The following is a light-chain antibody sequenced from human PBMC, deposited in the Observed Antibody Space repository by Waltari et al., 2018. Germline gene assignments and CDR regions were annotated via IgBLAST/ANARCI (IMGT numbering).Light chain of an antibody. CDR2: GNT. J-gene: IGLJ2*01. V-gene: IGLV1-40*01. CDR3: QSFDSNLNGGVL. CDR1: SSNIGARND. Sequence: QSVLTQLPSVSGAPGQRVTITCTGSSSNIGARNDVHWYQHLPGTAPKLLIYGNTDRPSGVPDRFSGSKSGTSASLAITGLRAEDEGDYYCQSFDSNLNGGVLFGGGTKLTVL.